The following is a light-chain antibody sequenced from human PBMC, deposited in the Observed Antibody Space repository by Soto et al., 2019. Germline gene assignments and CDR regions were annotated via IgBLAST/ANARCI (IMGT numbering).Light chain of an antibody. CDR3: QQYGSSPG. J-gene: IGKJ3*01. CDR1: QSVSSSY. Sequence: EIVLTQSPGTLSLSPGERATLSCRSSQSVSSSYLAWYQQKPGEAPRLLIYGASSRATGIPDRFSGSGSGTHFTLTISRLEPEDFAVYYCQQYGSSPGFGPGTKVDIK. CDR2: GAS. V-gene: IGKV3-20*01.